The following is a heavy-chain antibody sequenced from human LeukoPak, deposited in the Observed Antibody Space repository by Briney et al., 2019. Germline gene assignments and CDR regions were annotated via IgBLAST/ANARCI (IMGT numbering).Heavy chain of an antibody. D-gene: IGHD2-15*01. J-gene: IGHJ1*01. CDR3: AKDLLRPTVVDVTEYFQH. V-gene: IGHV3-7*03. CDR2: IKQDGSEK. Sequence: GGSLRLSCAASGFTFSSCWMSWVRQAPGKGLEWVASIKQDGSEKYYVDSVKGRFTISRDNAKNSLYLQMNSLRAEDTAVYYCAKDLLRPTVVDVTEYFQHWGQGTLVTVSS. CDR1: GFTFSSCW.